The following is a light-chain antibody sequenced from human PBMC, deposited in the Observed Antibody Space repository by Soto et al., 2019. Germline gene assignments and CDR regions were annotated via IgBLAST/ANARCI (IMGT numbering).Light chain of an antibody. V-gene: IGLV2-14*01. CDR2: EVT. CDR3: SSYRRPSTLV. Sequence: QSALTQPASVCGSPGQSITISCTGTNTDIGGYNWVSWYQQHPGRAPKLIIYEVTNRPSGVSDRFSGSKSGNTASLTISGLQTDDEADYFCSSYRRPSTLVFGPGTKVTVL. J-gene: IGLJ1*01. CDR1: NTDIGGYNW.